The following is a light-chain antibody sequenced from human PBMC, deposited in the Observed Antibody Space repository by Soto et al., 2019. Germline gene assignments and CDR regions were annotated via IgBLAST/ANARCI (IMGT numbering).Light chain of an antibody. V-gene: IGKV1-12*01. CDR3: QQAYSFPIT. CDR1: QSISSY. J-gene: IGKJ5*01. CDR2: GAS. Sequence: DIQMTQSPSSLSASVGDRVTITCRASQSISSYLAWYQHKPGRTPELLIHGASRLQSGVPARFSGSGSGTDFTLSINSLRPEDFATYYCQQAYSFPITFGQGTRLEIK.